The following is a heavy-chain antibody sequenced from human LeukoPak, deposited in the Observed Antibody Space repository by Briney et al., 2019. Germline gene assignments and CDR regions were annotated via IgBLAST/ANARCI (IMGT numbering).Heavy chain of an antibody. V-gene: IGHV4-59*01. J-gene: IGHJ6*02. CDR2: IYYSGST. CDR3: ARDSRGPDYYYYGMHV. Sequence: SETLSLTCTVSGGSISSYYWSWIRQPPGKGLEWIGYIYYSGSTNYNPSLKSRVTISVDTSKNQFSLKLSTVTAADTAVYYCARDSRGPDYYYYGMHVWGQGTTVTVSS. CDR1: GGSISSYY.